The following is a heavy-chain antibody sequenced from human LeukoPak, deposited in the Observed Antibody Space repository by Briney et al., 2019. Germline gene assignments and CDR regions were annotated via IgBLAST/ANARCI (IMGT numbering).Heavy chain of an antibody. Sequence: GASVTVSCTASGYTFTNYTINWVRLVPGQGLEWMGWIDTNTGNPTYAQGFTGRFVFSLDTSVTTSYLQISSLTAEDTAVYYCTRGRDTTGYFVYWGQGTLVTVSS. D-gene: IGHD3-22*01. CDR1: GYTFTNYT. CDR2: IDTNTGNP. CDR3: TRGRDTTGYFVY. J-gene: IGHJ4*02. V-gene: IGHV7-4-1*02.